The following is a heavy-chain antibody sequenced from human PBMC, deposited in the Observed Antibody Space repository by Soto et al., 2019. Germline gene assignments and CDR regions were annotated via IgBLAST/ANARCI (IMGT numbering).Heavy chain of an antibody. J-gene: IGHJ3*02. V-gene: IGHV3-66*01. D-gene: IGHD2-2*01. CDR1: GFTVSSNY. CDR3: ARALLPHDAFDI. Sequence: EVQLVESGGGLVQPGGSLRLSCAASGFTVSSNYMSWVRQAPGKGLEWVSVIYSGGSTYYADSVKGRFTVSRDNSKITLYLLMNSLRAEDTAVYYCARALLPHDAFDIWGQGTMVSVSS. CDR2: IYSGGST.